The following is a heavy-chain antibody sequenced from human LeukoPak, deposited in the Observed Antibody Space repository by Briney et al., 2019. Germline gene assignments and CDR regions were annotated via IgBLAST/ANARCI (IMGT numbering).Heavy chain of an antibody. Sequence: PGGSLRLSCAASGFTFSSYEMNWVRQAPGKGLGWVSYISSSGSTIYYADSVKGRFTISRDNAKNSLYLQMNSLRAEDTAVYYCARGENMIAHAFDIWGQGTVVTVSS. CDR3: ARGENMIAHAFDI. D-gene: IGHD3-22*01. CDR1: GFTFSSYE. V-gene: IGHV3-48*03. CDR2: ISSSGSTI. J-gene: IGHJ3*02.